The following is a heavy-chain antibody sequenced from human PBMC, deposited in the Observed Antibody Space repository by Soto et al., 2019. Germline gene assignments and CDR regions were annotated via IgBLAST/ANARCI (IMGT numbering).Heavy chain of an antibody. CDR1: GFTFDDYA. D-gene: IGHD2-21*01. CDR2: ISWNSGSI. V-gene: IGHV3-9*01. Sequence: GGSLRLSCAASGFTFDDYAMHWVRQAPGKGLEWVSGISWNSGSIGYADSVKGRFTISRDNAKNSLYLQMHGLRADDTALYYCAKRGSSGGDGGPFYFDYWGQGTQVTVSS. CDR3: AKRGSSGGDGGPFYFDY. J-gene: IGHJ4*02.